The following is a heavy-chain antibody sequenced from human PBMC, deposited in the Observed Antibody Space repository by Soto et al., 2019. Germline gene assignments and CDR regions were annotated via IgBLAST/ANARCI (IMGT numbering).Heavy chain of an antibody. CDR3: ARAPKVSGSSQTRPDF. CDR2: ISQSGNT. CDR1: SGSFSGYY. J-gene: IGHJ4*02. Sequence: PSETLSLTCSIYSGSFSGYYWSRIRQPPGKGLEWIGEISQSGNTNYSPSLKSRVSISIDTSKKQFSLNLASVSAADTAVYYCARAPKVSGSSQTRPDFWGQGTLVPVSS. V-gene: IGHV4-34*01. D-gene: IGHD6-6*01.